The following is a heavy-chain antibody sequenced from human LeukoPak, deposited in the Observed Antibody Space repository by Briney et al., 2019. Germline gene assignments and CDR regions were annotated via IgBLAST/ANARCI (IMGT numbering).Heavy chain of an antibody. CDR2: ISGSGGST. Sequence: GGSLRLSCAASGFTFSSYAMSWVRQAPGKGLEWVSAISGSGGSTYYADSVKGRFTISRDNSKNSLYLQMNSLRAEDTAVYYCARDYYDSSGYYDDAFDIWGQGTMVTVSS. D-gene: IGHD3-22*01. V-gene: IGHV3-23*01. CDR3: ARDYYDSSGYYDDAFDI. CDR1: GFTFSSYA. J-gene: IGHJ3*02.